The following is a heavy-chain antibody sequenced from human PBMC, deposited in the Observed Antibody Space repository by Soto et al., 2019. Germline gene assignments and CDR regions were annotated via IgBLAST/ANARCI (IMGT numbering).Heavy chain of an antibody. V-gene: IGHV3-23*01. Sequence: GSLRLSCAASGFTFSTYAMTWVRQAPGRGLEWVSTILHDETPFYTDSVKGRFTISRDNVRGTLYLQMNGLRVEGAALYFCAKDLFPTSGQRFFFESWGQGSLVTVSS. CDR3: AKDLFPTSGQRFFFES. CDR2: ILHDETP. D-gene: IGHD2-21*01. CDR1: GFTFSTYA. J-gene: IGHJ4*02.